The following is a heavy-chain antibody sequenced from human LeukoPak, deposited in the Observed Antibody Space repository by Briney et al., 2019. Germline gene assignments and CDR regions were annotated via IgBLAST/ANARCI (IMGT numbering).Heavy chain of an antibody. V-gene: IGHV4-39*02. CDR1: GGSISSSSYY. CDR3: ARDTSEMARDLYYFDY. D-gene: IGHD5-24*01. CDR2: IYYSGST. J-gene: IGHJ4*02. Sequence: SETLSLTCTVSGGSISSSSYYWGWIRQPPGKGLEWIGSIYYSGSTYYNPSLKSRVTISVDTSKNQFSLKLSSVTAADTAVYHCARDTSEMARDLYYFDYWGQGTLVTVSS.